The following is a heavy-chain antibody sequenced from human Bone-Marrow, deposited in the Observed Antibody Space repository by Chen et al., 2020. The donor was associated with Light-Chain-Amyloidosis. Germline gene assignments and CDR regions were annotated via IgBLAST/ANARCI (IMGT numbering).Heavy chain of an antibody. CDR1: AYTFIGYH. D-gene: IGHD2-15*01. CDR3: ARVLQVVVAAADACDI. CDR2: INPNSGGT. Sequence: VQLVQSGPAVKKPGASVKVSCTPSAYTFIGYHMHWVRQAPGHGLEWMGWINPNSGGTNYAQKFQGRVTMTRDTSISTAYMELSRLRSDDTAVYYCARVLQVVVAAADACDIWGQGTMVTVSS. J-gene: IGHJ3*02. V-gene: IGHV1-2*02.